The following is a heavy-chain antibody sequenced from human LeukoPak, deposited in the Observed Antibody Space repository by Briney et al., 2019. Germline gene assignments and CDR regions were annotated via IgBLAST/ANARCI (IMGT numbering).Heavy chain of an antibody. CDR3: ARVVEGRRYYYYYMDV. D-gene: IGHD6-6*01. V-gene: IGHV4-4*09. CDR1: GGSISSYY. Sequence: PSETLSLTCTVSGGSISSYYWSWIRQPPGKGLEWIGYIYTSGSTNYNPSLKSRVTISVDTSKNQFSLKLSSVTAADTAVYYCARVVEGRRYYYYYMDVWGKGTTVTVSS. J-gene: IGHJ6*03. CDR2: IYTSGST.